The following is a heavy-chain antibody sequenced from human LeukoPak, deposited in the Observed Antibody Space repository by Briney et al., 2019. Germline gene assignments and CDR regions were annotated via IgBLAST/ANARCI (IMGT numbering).Heavy chain of an antibody. J-gene: IGHJ4*02. Sequence: GGSLRLSCSASGFTFSEYDMNWFRQAPGKGLEWVSSISYLSSHIYYGDSVKGRFSISRDNAKNSLYLQMNTLGAEDTAIYYCGRAFPPLRTSSAGDLWGQGILVTVSS. CDR3: GRAFPPLRTSSAGDL. CDR2: ISYLSSHI. CDR1: GFTFSEYD. D-gene: IGHD3-16*01. V-gene: IGHV3-21*01.